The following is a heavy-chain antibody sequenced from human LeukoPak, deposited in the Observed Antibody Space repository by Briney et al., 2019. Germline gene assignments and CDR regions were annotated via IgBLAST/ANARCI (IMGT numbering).Heavy chain of an antibody. V-gene: IGHV2-26*01. J-gene: IGHJ4*02. CDR1: GLSLSTARMG. CDR2: IFSNDEK. Sequence: SGPVLAHPPGPLTLTCKVSGLSLSTARMGGSWIRQPPVKALEWVAQIFSNDEKSYNTSSKSRLTISKHTSKSQVVLTITNMDPVDTAPYYCARRIGESFKSIIMFRGVITGFDYWGQGTLVTVSS. CDR3: ARRIGESFKSIIMFRGVITGFDY. D-gene: IGHD3-10*01.